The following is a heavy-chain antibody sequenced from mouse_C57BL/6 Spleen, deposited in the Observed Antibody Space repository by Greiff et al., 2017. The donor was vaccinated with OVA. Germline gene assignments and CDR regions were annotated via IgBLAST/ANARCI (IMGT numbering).Heavy chain of an antibody. V-gene: IGHV1-15*01. CDR3: TRSGSNSLFDV. CDR2: IDPETGGT. CDR1: GYTFTDYE. Sequence: VQLQQSGAELVRPGASVTLSCKASGYTFTDYEMHWVKQTPVHGLEWIGAIDPETGGTAYNQKFKGKAILTADKSSSTAYMELRSLTSEDSAVYYCTRSGSNSLFDVWGTGTTVTVSS. D-gene: IGHD2-5*01. J-gene: IGHJ1*03.